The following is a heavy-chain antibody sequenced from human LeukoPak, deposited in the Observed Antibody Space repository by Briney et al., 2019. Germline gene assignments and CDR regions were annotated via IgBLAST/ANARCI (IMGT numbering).Heavy chain of an antibody. D-gene: IGHD3-3*01. J-gene: IGHJ4*02. CDR1: GGSISSGGYY. Sequence: SETLSLTCTVSGGSISSGGYYWSWIRQHPGKGLEWIGYIYYSGSTYYNPSLKSRVTISVDTSKNLFSLKLSSVTAADTAVYYCARGDSRFGASFDYWGQGTLVTVSS. CDR2: IYYSGST. CDR3: ARGDSRFGASFDY. V-gene: IGHV4-31*03.